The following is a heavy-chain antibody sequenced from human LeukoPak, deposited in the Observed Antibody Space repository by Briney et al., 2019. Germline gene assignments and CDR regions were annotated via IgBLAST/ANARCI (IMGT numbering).Heavy chain of an antibody. Sequence: GGSLRLSCAASGFTISTYAMSWVRQAPGKGLEWVSGISGNGDRTYYADSVRGRVTISRDNSKNTLYLQMNSLTAEDTAVYYCAKCPSGSYWSDYWGQGTQVTVSS. CDR3: AKCPSGSYWSDY. D-gene: IGHD1-26*01. J-gene: IGHJ4*02. V-gene: IGHV3-23*01. CDR2: ISGNGDRT. CDR1: GFTISTYA.